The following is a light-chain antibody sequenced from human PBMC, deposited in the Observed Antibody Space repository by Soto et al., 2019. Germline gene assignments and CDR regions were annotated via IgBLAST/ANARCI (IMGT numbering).Light chain of an antibody. CDR2: AAS. V-gene: IGKV1-39*01. CDR1: RSINRY. Sequence: DIQMTQSPPSLSASVGDGVTITCRASRSINRYVNWYQQKPGKAPGLLIYAASNLHSGVPSRFSGSGSGTDFTLTINSLLPEDFATYYCQQTYGIPRTFGQGTKVEIK. CDR3: QQTYGIPRT. J-gene: IGKJ1*01.